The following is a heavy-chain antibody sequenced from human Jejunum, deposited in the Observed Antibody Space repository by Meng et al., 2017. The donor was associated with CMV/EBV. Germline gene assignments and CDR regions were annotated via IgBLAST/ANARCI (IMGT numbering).Heavy chain of an antibody. CDR1: GGSVNNYA. D-gene: IGHD5-24*01. Sequence: VRLMHIGAEVKWPGSSMKVSCKSSGGSVNNYAFNWVRQAPGQGLEWMGGIIAIFKTPNYAQKFQGRLTITADESTGTSYMELTSLTSVDTAVYYCARGFLNGYQPFDYWGQGTLVTVSS. CDR3: ARGFLNGYQPFDY. CDR2: IIAIFKTP. V-gene: IGHV1-69*12. J-gene: IGHJ4*02.